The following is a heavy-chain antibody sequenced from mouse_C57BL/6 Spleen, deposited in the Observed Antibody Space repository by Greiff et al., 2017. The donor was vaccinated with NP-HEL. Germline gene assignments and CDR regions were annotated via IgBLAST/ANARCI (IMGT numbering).Heavy chain of an antibody. V-gene: IGHV1-59*01. CDR2: IDPSDSYT. Sequence: QVQLQQPGAELVRPGTSVKLSCKASGYTFTGYWMHWVKQRPGQGLEWIGVIDPSDSYTNYNQKFKGKATLTVDTSSSTAYMQLSSLTSEDSAVYYCARRDYYGSLDYWGQGTTLTVSS. D-gene: IGHD1-1*01. J-gene: IGHJ2*01. CDR1: GYTFTGYW. CDR3: ARRDYYGSLDY.